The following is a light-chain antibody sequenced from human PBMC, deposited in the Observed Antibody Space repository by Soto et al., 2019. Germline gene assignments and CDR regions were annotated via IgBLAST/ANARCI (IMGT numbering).Light chain of an antibody. J-gene: IGLJ3*02. CDR2: EVS. Sequence: QSALTQPASVSGSPGQSITISCTGTSSDVGGYNYVSWFQQHPGKAPKLKIYEVSNRPSGVSNRFSGSKSGYTASLTISELQAEDEADYYCTSFTGSSTGVFGGGTKVTVL. V-gene: IGLV2-14*03. CDR1: SSDVGGYNY. CDR3: TSFTGSSTGV.